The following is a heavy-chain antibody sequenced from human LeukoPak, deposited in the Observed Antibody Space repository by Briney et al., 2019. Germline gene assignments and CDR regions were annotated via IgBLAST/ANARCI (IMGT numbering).Heavy chain of an antibody. CDR2: IIPIFGTA. CDR3: AKDLFGPLDSSGYYCDY. D-gene: IGHD3-22*01. Sequence: SVKVSCKASGGTFSSYAISWVRQAPGQGLEWMGRIIPIFGTANYAQKFQGRVTITTDESTSTAYMELSSLRSEDTAVYYCAKDLFGPLDSSGYYCDYWGQGTLVTVSS. V-gene: IGHV1-69*05. CDR1: GGTFSSYA. J-gene: IGHJ4*02.